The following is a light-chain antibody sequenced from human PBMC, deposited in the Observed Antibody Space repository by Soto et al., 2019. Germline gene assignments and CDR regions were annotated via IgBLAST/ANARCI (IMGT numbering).Light chain of an antibody. CDR3: QQYNTYSYT. J-gene: IGKJ2*01. Sequence: DIQMTQSPSTLSASVGDRVTITCRASQSISSWLAWYQQKPGKAPKLLIYDASSLESRVPSRFSGSVSGTEFTLTISVLRPDEFATYYCQQYNTYSYTFGQGTKLEIK. CDR2: DAS. V-gene: IGKV1-5*01. CDR1: QSISSW.